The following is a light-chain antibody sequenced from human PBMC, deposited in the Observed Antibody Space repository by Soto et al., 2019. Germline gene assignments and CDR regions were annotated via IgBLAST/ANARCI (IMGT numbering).Light chain of an antibody. CDR3: QQYNSYSVT. CDR2: DAS. CDR1: QDVSDY. J-gene: IGKJ5*01. Sequence: IQLTQSASFLSASVGDRVTITCRASQDVSDYLAWYQQKPGKAPRLLIYDASSLQSGVPSRFSGSGSGTEFTLTISSLQPDDFATYYCQQYNSYSVTFGQGTRLEIK. V-gene: IGKV1-16*01.